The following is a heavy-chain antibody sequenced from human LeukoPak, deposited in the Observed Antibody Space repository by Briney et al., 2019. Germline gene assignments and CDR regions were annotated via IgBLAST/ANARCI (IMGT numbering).Heavy chain of an antibody. V-gene: IGHV3-30-3*01. CDR2: ISYDGSNK. Sequence: PGGSLRLSCAASGFTFSSYAMHWVRQAPGKGLEWVAVISYDGSNKYYADSVKGRFTISRDNSKNTLYLQMNSLRAEDTAVYYCARDLYSSSWPTYYYYYGMDVWGQGTTVTVSS. J-gene: IGHJ6*02. D-gene: IGHD6-13*01. CDR1: GFTFSSYA. CDR3: ARDLYSSSWPTYYYYYGMDV.